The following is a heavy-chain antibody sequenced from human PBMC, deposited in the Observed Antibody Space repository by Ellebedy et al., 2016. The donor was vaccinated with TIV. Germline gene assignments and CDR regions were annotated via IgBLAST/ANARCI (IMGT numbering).Heavy chain of an antibody. D-gene: IGHD1-14*01. CDR3: ARAPGPNFYFDF. V-gene: IGHV1-69*13. Sequence: AASVKVSCKASGGTFRSFPISWARQAPGQGLEWMGGIIPIFGTGNYAQKFQGRVTITADESTSTAYMELSSLTSEDTAVYYCARAPGPNFYFDFWGRGTLVTVSS. CDR1: GGTFRSFP. J-gene: IGHJ4*02. CDR2: IIPIFGTG.